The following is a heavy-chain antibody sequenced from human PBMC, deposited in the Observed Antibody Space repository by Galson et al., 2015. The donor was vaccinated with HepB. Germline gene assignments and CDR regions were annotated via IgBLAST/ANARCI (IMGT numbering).Heavy chain of an antibody. J-gene: IGHJ4*02. Sequence: SLRLSCAASGFTFSSYAMRWVRQAPGRGLEWVSTVSGTGGGTFYADSVKGRFIISRDNSKSTVHLQMNSLRVEDAALYYCAKETHVGGGYYVDYWGQGTLVTVSS. CDR3: AKETHVGGGYYVDY. CDR2: VSGTGGGT. D-gene: IGHD2-15*01. V-gene: IGHV3-23*01. CDR1: GFTFSSYA.